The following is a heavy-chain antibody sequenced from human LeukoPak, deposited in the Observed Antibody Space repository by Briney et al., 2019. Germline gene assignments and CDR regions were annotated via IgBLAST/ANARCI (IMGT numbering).Heavy chain of an antibody. CDR2: IYRGGSI. Sequence: PGGSLRLSCAASGFTVSSNYMSWVRQAPGKGLEWVSVIYRGGSIYYADSVKDRFIISRDNSKNSLYLQMNSLRAEDTALYYCAKDIGGSDYYGMDVWGKGTTVTVSS. CDR3: AKDIGGSDYYGMDV. D-gene: IGHD3-10*01. CDR1: GFTVSSNY. J-gene: IGHJ6*04. V-gene: IGHV3-53*05.